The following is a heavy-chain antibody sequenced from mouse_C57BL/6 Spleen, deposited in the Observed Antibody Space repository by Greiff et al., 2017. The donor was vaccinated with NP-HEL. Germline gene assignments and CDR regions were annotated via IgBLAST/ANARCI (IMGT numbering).Heavy chain of an antibody. CDR3: ARGGVSDYFDY. J-gene: IGHJ2*01. CDR1: GYTFTSYW. CDR2: IDPSDSYT. Sequence: VQLQQPGAELVMPGASVKLSCKASGYTFTSYWMHWVKQRPGQGLEWIGEIDPSDSYTNYNQKFKGKSTLTVDKSSSTAYMQLSSLTSEDSAVYYCARGGVSDYFDYWGQGTTLTVSS. V-gene: IGHV1-69*01.